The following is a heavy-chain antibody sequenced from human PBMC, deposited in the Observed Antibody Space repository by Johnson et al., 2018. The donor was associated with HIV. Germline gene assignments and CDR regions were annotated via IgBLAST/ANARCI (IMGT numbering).Heavy chain of an antibody. J-gene: IGHJ3*02. CDR3: AREQELIGEFAFDI. D-gene: IGHD6-13*01. CDR1: GFTFSSYA. Sequence: QVQLVESGGGVVQPGRSLRLSCAASGFTFSSYAMHWVRQAPGKGLEWVAVISYDGSNKYYVDSVKGRFTISRDNSKNTLYLQMNSLRAEDTAVYYCAREQELIGEFAFDIWGQGTMVTVSS. CDR2: ISYDGSNK. V-gene: IGHV3-30-3*01.